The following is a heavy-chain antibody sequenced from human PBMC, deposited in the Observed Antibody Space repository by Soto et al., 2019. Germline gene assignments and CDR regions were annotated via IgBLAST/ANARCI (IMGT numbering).Heavy chain of an antibody. D-gene: IGHD6-13*01. V-gene: IGHV3-21*01. Sequence: PGGSLRLSCAASGFTFRSFTMNWVRQAPGKGLEWVSTISSNSAYIYYTDALRGRFTISRDNAKNSLHLQMNSLRAKDTAVYSCTRDASRDSSARGWFDPWGPGTLVTVSS. CDR2: ISSNSAYI. CDR3: TRDASRDSSARGWFDP. CDR1: GFTFRSFT. J-gene: IGHJ5*02.